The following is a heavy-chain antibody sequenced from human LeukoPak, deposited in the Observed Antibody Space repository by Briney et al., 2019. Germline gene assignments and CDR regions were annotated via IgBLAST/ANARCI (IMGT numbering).Heavy chain of an antibody. CDR3: ARAGPVGATIVGNWFDP. Sequence: GGSLRLSCAASGFTFSSYEMNWVRQAPGKGLEWVSYISSSGSTIYYADSVKGRFTISRDNAKNSLYLQMNSLRAEDTAVYYCARAGPVGATIVGNWFDPWGQGTLVTVSS. J-gene: IGHJ5*02. CDR2: ISSSGSTI. V-gene: IGHV3-48*03. D-gene: IGHD1-26*01. CDR1: GFTFSSYE.